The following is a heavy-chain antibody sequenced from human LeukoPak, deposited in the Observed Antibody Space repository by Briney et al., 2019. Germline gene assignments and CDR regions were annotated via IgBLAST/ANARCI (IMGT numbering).Heavy chain of an antibody. V-gene: IGHV1-46*01. J-gene: IGHJ3*02. D-gene: IGHD3-22*01. Sequence: EASVKVSCKASGYTFTSYYMHWVRQAPGQGLEWMGIINPSGGSTSYAQKFQGRVTMTRDTSTSTVYMELSSLRSEDTAAYYCASHYDSSGYYTHDAFDIWGQGTMVTVSS. CDR2: INPSGGST. CDR3: ASHYDSSGYYTHDAFDI. CDR1: GYTFTSYY.